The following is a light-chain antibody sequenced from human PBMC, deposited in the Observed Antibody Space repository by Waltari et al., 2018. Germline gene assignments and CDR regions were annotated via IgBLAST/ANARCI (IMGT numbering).Light chain of an antibody. Sequence: DIQMTQSPSTLSASVGDRVTITCRASQSISSGLAWYQQKPGKDPKLLIYKASSLESGVPSRFSGSGSGTEFTLTISSLQPDDFATYYCQQYNSYSGTFGQGTKVEIK. V-gene: IGKV1-5*03. CDR1: QSISSG. J-gene: IGKJ1*01. CDR3: QQYNSYSGT. CDR2: KAS.